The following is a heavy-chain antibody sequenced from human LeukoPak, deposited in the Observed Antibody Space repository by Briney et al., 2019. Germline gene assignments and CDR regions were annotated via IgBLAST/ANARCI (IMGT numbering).Heavy chain of an antibody. Sequence: GGSLRLSCAASGFTFSSYDMHWVRQATGKGLEWVSAIGTAGDTYYPGSVKGRFTISRENAKNSLYLQMNSLRAGDTAVYYCARECGGSCQNAFDIWGQGTMVTVSS. CDR2: IGTAGDT. V-gene: IGHV3-13*01. J-gene: IGHJ3*02. CDR3: ARECGGSCQNAFDI. CDR1: GFTFSSYD. D-gene: IGHD2-15*01.